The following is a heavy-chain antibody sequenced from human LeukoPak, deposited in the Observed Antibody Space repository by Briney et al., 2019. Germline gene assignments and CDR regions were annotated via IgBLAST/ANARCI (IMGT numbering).Heavy chain of an antibody. J-gene: IGHJ4*02. CDR3: ARFPSSSAHFDY. CDR2: IYSGST. Sequence: SETLSLTCIVSGYSISSGYYWGWIRQPPGKGLEWIGSIYSGSTYYNPSLKSRVTISLDTSKNQFSLKLSSVTAADTAVYYCARFPSSSAHFDYWGQGTLVTVSS. D-gene: IGHD6-6*01. V-gene: IGHV4-38-2*02. CDR1: GYSISSGYY.